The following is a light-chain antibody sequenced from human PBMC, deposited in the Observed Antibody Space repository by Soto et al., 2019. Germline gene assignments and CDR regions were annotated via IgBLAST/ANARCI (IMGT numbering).Light chain of an antibody. Sequence: AIQLTQSPSSLSASVGDRVTITCRASQGISSTLVWYQQKPGKAPKLLIYDASSLESGVPSRFSGSGSGTEFTLTISSLQPDDFATYYCQQYSDYSPWTFGQGTKVQIK. J-gene: IGKJ1*01. V-gene: IGKV1D-13*01. CDR2: DAS. CDR3: QQYSDYSPWT. CDR1: QGISST.